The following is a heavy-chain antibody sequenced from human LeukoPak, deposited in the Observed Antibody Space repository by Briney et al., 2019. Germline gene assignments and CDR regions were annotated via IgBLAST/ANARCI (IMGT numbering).Heavy chain of an antibody. J-gene: IGHJ6*03. D-gene: IGHD6-19*01. CDR1: GFTFNAYW. CDR3: SGGGGWLMDV. CDR2: IKKDGSET. V-gene: IGHV3-7*01. Sequence: TGGPLRLSCAASGFTFNAYWMNWVRQAPGKGLEWVANIKKDGSETKYVDSLRGRFTISRDNAKSSLYLQIDTLTVEDTAVYYCSGGGGWLMDVWGKGTTVTVSS.